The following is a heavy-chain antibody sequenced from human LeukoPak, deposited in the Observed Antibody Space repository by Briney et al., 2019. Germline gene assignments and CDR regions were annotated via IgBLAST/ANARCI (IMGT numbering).Heavy chain of an antibody. J-gene: IGHJ4*02. CDR1: GFTFSSYG. V-gene: IGHV3-30*02. CDR3: AKDQVLGIVGATYY. CDR2: IRYDGSNK. D-gene: IGHD1-26*01. Sequence: GGSLRLSCAASGFTFSSYGMHWVRQAPGKGLEWVAFIRYDGSNKYYADSVKGRFTISRDNSKNTLYLQMNSLRAEDTAVYYRAKDQVLGIVGATYYWGQGTLVTVSS.